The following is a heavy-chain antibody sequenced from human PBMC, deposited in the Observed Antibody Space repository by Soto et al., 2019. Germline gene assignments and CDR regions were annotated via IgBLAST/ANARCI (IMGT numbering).Heavy chain of an antibody. CDR3: ARDRKPSVYNGMSV. CDR1: GFIFSDYY. V-gene: IGHV3-11*01. CDR2: ISDRGVTT. Sequence: QVHLVESGEDLVKPGGSLRLSSAASGFIFSDYYMAWIRQAPGKGLEWVSYISDRGVTTYADSVKGRFTISRDNAKNSLYLQVNSLRAEDTAAYYCARDRKPSVYNGMSVWGQGTTVIVSS. D-gene: IGHD2-8*01. J-gene: IGHJ6*02.